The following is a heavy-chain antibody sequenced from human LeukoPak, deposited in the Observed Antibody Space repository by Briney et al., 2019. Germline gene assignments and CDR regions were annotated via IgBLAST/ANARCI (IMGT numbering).Heavy chain of an antibody. D-gene: IGHD3-3*01. J-gene: IGHJ4*02. CDR1: GGSISSSSYS. V-gene: IGHV4-39*01. Sequence: SETLSLTCTVSGGSISSSSYSWGWIRQPPGKGLEWIGSIYYSGSTYYNPSLKSRVTISVDTSKNQFSLKLSSVTAADTAVYYCARHRSYDFWSGYLSYYFDYWGQGTLVTVSS. CDR3: ARHRSYDFWSGYLSYYFDY. CDR2: IYYSGST.